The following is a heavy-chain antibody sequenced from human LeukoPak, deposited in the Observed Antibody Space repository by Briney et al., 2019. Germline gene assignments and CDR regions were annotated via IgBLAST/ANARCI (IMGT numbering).Heavy chain of an antibody. V-gene: IGHV4-39*07. CDR2: IYYSGST. CDR1: GGSISSSSYY. D-gene: IGHD3-16*01. J-gene: IGHJ4*02. Sequence: SETLSLTCTVSGGSISSSSYYWGWIRQPPGKGLEWIGSIYYSGSTYYNPSLKSRVTISVDTSKNQFSLKLSSVTAADTAVYYCARDRPYVWDPTPADYWGQGTLVTVSS. CDR3: ARDRPYVWDPTPADY.